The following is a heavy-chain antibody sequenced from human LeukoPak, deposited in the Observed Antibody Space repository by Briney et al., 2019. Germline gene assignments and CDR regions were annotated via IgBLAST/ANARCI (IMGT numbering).Heavy chain of an antibody. CDR3: ARECSGCQLNWFDP. Sequence: PSETLSLTCTVSGGSVSSGSYYWSWIRQPPGKGLEWIGYIYYSGSTNYNPSLKSRVTISVDTSKNQFSLKLSSVTAADTAVYYCARECSGCQLNWFDPWGQGTLVTVSS. CDR1: GGSVSSGSYY. V-gene: IGHV4-61*01. D-gene: IGHD6-19*01. CDR2: IYYSGST. J-gene: IGHJ5*02.